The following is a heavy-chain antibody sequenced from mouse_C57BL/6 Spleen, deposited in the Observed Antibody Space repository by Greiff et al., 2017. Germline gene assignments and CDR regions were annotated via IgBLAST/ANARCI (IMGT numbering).Heavy chain of an antibody. Sequence: VQLKESGAELVRPGASVKLSCTASGFNIKDDYMHWVKQRPEQGLEWIGWIDPENGDTEYASKFQGKATITADTSSNTAYLQISSLTSEDTAVYDCTTGSKGFAYWGQGTLVTVSA. J-gene: IGHJ3*01. CDR2: IDPENGDT. D-gene: IGHD1-3*01. CDR1: GFNIKDDY. CDR3: TTGSKGFAY. V-gene: IGHV14-4*01.